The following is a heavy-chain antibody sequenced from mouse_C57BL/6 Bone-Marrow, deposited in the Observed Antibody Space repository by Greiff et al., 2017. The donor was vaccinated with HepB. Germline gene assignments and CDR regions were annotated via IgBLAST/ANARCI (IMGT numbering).Heavy chain of an antibody. CDR1: GFTFSDYG. Sequence: EVKLMESGGGLVQPGGSLKLSCAASGFTFSDYGMAWVRQAPRKGPEWVAFISNLAYSIYYADTVTGRFTISRENAKNTLYLEMSSLRSEDTAMYYCARQGYDYDVPYYFDYWGQGTTLTVSS. J-gene: IGHJ2*01. CDR3: ARQGYDYDVPYYFDY. CDR2: ISNLAYSI. V-gene: IGHV5-15*01. D-gene: IGHD2-4*01.